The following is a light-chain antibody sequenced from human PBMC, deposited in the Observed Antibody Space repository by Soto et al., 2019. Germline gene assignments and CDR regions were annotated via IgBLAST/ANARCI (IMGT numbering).Light chain of an antibody. V-gene: IGKV3-11*01. CDR2: DAS. Sequence: EIVLTQSPATLSLSPGGRATLSCRASQSVSSYLAWYQQKPGQAPRLLIYDASNRATGIPARFSGSGSGTDFTLTISSLEPEDFAVYYCQQRTRWPMTFGQGTRREIK. CDR3: QQRTRWPMT. J-gene: IGKJ5*01. CDR1: QSVSSY.